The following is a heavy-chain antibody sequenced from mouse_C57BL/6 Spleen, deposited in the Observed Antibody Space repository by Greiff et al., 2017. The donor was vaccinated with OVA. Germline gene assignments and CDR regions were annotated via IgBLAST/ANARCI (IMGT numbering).Heavy chain of an antibody. Sequence: GGGLVQPKGSLKLSCAASGFSFNTYAMNWVRQAPGKGLEWVARIRSKSNNYATYYADSVKDRFTISRDDSESMLYLQMNNLKTEDTAMYYCVSSLWLQTFYYAMDYWGQGTSVTVSS. D-gene: IGHD2-2*01. V-gene: IGHV10-1*01. CDR3: VSSLWLQTFYYAMDY. J-gene: IGHJ4*01. CDR1: GFSFNTYA. CDR2: IRSKSNNYAT.